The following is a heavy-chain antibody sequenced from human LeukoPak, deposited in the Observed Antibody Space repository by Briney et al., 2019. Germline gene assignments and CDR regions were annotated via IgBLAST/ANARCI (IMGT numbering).Heavy chain of an antibody. CDR2: ISYDGSNK. Sequence: QSGGSLRLSCTASGFTFSTYSMHWVRQAPGKGLEWVAVISYDGSNKYYADSVKGRFTISRDNSKNSLYLQMNSLTAEDTAVYYCARVGDFWSGYRTYYYYHMDVWGKGTTVTVSS. CDR1: GFTFSTYS. V-gene: IGHV3-30*04. J-gene: IGHJ6*03. CDR3: ARVGDFWSGYRTYYYYHMDV. D-gene: IGHD3-3*01.